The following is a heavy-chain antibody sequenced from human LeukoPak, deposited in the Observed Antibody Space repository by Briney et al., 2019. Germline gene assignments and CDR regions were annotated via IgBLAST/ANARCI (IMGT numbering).Heavy chain of an antibody. V-gene: IGHV4-4*07. CDR2: IYTSGST. CDR3: AIKELRGGNWFDP. D-gene: IGHD1-7*01. J-gene: IGHJ5*02. CDR1: GGSISSYY. Sequence: SETLSLTCTVSGGSISSYYWSWIRQPAGKGLEWIGRIYTSGSTNYNPSLKSRVTMSVDTSKDQFSLKLSSVTAADTAVYYCAIKELRGGNWFDPWGQGTLVTVSS.